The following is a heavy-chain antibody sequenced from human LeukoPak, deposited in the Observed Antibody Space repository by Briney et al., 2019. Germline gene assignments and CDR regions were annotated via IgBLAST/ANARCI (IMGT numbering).Heavy chain of an antibody. CDR1: GFTFDDYG. CDR3: ARGKVDSSGGLQFGHWFDP. D-gene: IGHD5-24*01. CDR2: INWNGGST. J-gene: IGHJ5*02. V-gene: IGHV3-20*04. Sequence: PGGSLRLSCAASGFTFDDYGMSWVRQAPGKGLEWVSGINWNGGSTGYADSVKGRFTISRDNAKNSLYLQMNSLRAEDTALYYCARGKVDSSGGLQFGHWFDPWGQGTLVTVSS.